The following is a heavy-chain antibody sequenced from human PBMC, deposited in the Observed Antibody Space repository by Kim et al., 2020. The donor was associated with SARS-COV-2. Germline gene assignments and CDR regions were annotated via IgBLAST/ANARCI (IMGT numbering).Heavy chain of an antibody. CDR3: AKGAHYYGSGRYYFDY. Sequence: SVKGRFTISRDNSKNTLYLQMNSLRAEDTAVYYCAKGAHYYGSGRYYFDYWGQGTLVTVSS. D-gene: IGHD3-10*01. V-gene: IGHV3-23*01. J-gene: IGHJ4*02.